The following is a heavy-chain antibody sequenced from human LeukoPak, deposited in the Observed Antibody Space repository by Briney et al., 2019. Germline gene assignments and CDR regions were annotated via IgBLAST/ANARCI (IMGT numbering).Heavy chain of an antibody. CDR1: GYTFTGYY. Sequence: ASVKVSCKASGYTFTGYYMHWVRQAPGQGLEWMGWINPNSGGTNYAQKFQGRVTMTRDTSISTAYMELSRLRSDDTAVYYCARSTSSGSYRSRYYYMDVWGKGTTVTVSS. V-gene: IGHV1-2*02. CDR3: ARSTSSGSYRSRYYYMDV. CDR2: INPNSGGT. J-gene: IGHJ6*03. D-gene: IGHD3-10*01.